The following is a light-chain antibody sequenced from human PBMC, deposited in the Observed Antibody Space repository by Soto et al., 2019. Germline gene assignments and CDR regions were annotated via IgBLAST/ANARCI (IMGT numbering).Light chain of an antibody. CDR3: QKYNSVPLT. CDR1: QGISKY. V-gene: IGKV1-27*01. J-gene: IGKJ4*01. CDR2: AAS. Sequence: DIQMTQSPSSLSASVGDRVTITCRASQGISKYLAWYQQKPGKVPKVLIYAASTLQSGVPSRFSGSGSGTDFTLTISSLQPEDVATYYCQKYNSVPLTFGGGTKVEIK.